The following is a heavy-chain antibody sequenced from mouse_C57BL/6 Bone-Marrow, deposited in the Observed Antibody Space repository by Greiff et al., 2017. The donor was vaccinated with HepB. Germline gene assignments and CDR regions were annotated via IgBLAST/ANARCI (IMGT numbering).Heavy chain of an antibody. CDR3: ARSCIATVPPDY. V-gene: IGHV1-50*01. D-gene: IGHD1-1*01. J-gene: IGHJ2*01. Sequence: QVQLQQPGAELVKPGASVKLSCKASGYTFTSYWMQWVKQRPGQGLEWIGEIDPSDSYTNYNQKFKGKATLTVDTSSSTAYMQRSSLTSEDSAVYYCARSCIATVPPDYGGQGTTITVSS. CDR1: GYTFTSYW. CDR2: IDPSDSYT.